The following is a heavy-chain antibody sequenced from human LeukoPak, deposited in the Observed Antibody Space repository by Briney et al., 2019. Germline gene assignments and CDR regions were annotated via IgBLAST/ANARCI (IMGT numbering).Heavy chain of an antibody. V-gene: IGHV3-23*01. Sequence: PGGSLRLSCAASGFTFSDYGMSWVRQAPGKGLEWVSSISSTGGTTYYADSVKDRFTISRDNSKNTLYLQMNSLRAEDTAVYYCAKWARYCTNGVCYYFDYWGQGTLVTVSS. CDR3: AKWARYCTNGVCYYFDY. J-gene: IGHJ4*02. CDR1: GFTFSDYG. D-gene: IGHD2-8*01. CDR2: ISSTGGTT.